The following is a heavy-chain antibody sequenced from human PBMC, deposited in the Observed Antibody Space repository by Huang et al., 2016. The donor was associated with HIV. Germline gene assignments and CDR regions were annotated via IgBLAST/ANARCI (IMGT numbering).Heavy chain of an antibody. CDR2: VYDSGTT. CDR3: VRDQGRLAVGGIDNWFDH. CDR1: GDSVSSHY. J-gene: IGHJ5*02. Sequence: QVRLQESGPGLVKPSETLSLSCTVSGDSVSSHYWGWIRHPPGKGLEWIGTVYDSGTTKYNPRLKSRITISVDTSKNGFSLNITSVSAADTAMYVCVRDQGRLAVGGIDNWFDHWGQGALVTVSS. V-gene: IGHV4-59*02. D-gene: IGHD6-19*01.